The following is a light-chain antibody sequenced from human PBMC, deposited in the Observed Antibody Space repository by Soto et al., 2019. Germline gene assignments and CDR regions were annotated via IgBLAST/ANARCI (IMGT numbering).Light chain of an antibody. J-gene: IGKJ5*01. Sequence: EIVLTHSPGTLSLSPCEGAAFSCRASQSFRGLLAWYQQKPGQAPRLLIYDAYNRATGIPPRFSGSGSGTDFTLTISSLEPEDSAVYYCQQRHMWPITFGQGTRLEIK. CDR2: DAY. V-gene: IGKV3-11*01. CDR3: QQRHMWPIT. CDR1: QSFRGL.